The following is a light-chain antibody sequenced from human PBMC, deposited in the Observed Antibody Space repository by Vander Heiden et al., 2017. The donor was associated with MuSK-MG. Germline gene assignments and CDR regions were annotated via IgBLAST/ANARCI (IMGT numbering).Light chain of an antibody. CDR3: MRDYGGGWV. CDR1: TCAVPRGYY. J-gene: IGLJ3*02. Sequence: VVTQEPSLTVSPGGPVTLTCHSSTCAVPRGYYPDWIQKKPGQEPRELIYSTSNKHSWTAAGFSGAILGGKAAVTLSGVKPEDEDEYYCMRDYGGGWVFGGGTKLTVL. V-gene: IGLV7-43*01. CDR2: STS.